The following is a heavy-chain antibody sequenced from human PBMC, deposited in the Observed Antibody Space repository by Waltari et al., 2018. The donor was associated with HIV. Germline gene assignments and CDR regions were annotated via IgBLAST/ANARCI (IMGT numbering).Heavy chain of an antibody. Sequence: EVHLVESGGGLVKPGGSLRVSCTVSGFTFINAWMSWVRQAPGKGLEWLGRSKSKNDGGTIDYAAPVKDRFTILRDDSKHTLYLEMSSLKIEDTGIYYCVTDAVAVPLDTAYWGQGTLVTVSS. V-gene: IGHV3-15*01. CDR3: VTDAVAVPLDTAY. D-gene: IGHD2-21*01. CDR1: GFTFINAW. CDR2: SKSKNDGGTI. J-gene: IGHJ4*02.